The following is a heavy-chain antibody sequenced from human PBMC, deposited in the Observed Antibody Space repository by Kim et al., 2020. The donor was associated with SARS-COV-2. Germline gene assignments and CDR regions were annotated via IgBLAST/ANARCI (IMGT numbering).Heavy chain of an antibody. V-gene: IGHV3-33*01. J-gene: IGHJ4*02. CDR3: ARGSRGLLLRRILDY. D-gene: IGHD3-22*01. CDR1: GFTFSSYG. Sequence: GGSLRLSCAASGFTFSSYGMHWVRQAPGKGLEWVAVIWYDGSNKYYADSVKGRFTISRDNSKNTLYLQMNSLRAEDTAVYYCARGSRGLLLRRILDYWGQGTLVTVSS. CDR2: IWYDGSNK.